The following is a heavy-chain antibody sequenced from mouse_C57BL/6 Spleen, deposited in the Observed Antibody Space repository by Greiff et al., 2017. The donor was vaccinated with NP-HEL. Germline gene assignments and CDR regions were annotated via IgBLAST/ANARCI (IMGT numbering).Heavy chain of an antibody. J-gene: IGHJ3*01. Sequence: EVQRVESGGGLVKPGASLKLSCAASGFTFSDYGMHWVRQAPEKGLEWVAYISRGSSTINYADTVKGRFTISRDNATHTLFLQMTSLRSEDTAMYDCARGGFAYWGQGTLVTVSA. CDR3: ARGGFAY. CDR1: GFTFSDYG. V-gene: IGHV5-17*01. CDR2: ISRGSSTI.